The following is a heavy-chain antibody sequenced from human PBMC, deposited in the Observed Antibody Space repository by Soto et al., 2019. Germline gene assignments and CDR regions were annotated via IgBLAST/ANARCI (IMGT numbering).Heavy chain of an antibody. CDR2: INHSGST. Sequence: SETLSLTCAVYGGSFSGYYWSWIRQPPGKGLEWIGEINHSGSTNYNPSLKSRVTISVDTSKNQFSLKLSSVTAADTAVYYCTSHCSGGSCYQTPNWFDPWGQRTFVLGSS. CDR1: GGSFSGYY. D-gene: IGHD2-15*01. V-gene: IGHV4-34*01. CDR3: TSHCSGGSCYQTPNWFDP. J-gene: IGHJ5*02.